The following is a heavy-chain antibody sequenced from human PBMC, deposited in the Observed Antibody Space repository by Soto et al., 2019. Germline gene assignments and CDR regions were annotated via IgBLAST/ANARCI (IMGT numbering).Heavy chain of an antibody. CDR1: GGTLSDHG. D-gene: IGHD3-10*01. J-gene: IGHJ3*02. V-gene: IGHV1-69*06. CDR2: TIPVFNTA. Sequence: QVQLEQSGAEVKKPGSSVKVSCKASGGTLSDHGVAWLRQAPGQGLEWMGGTIPVFNTAKYAQKVQGRVTVTADKFTKIASMELISLRSEDTAFYFCARGVYGSGNYYTGPSAFDIWGQGTMVIVSS. CDR3: ARGVYGSGNYYTGPSAFDI.